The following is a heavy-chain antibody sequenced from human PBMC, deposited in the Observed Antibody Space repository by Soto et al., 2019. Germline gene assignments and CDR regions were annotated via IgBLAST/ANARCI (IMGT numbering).Heavy chain of an antibody. CDR2: INWKSDI. CDR1: GFTFDDNA. V-gene: IGHV3-9*01. D-gene: IGHD3-16*01. J-gene: IGHJ4*02. Sequence: GGSLRLCCAFSGFTFDDNAMHWVWQAPEKGLEWVSGINWKSDIGYADSVKGRFTISRDNAENSLYLQMNSLRAEDTALYYCAISQDRGGRTTFIYWGQGTQVTVPS. CDR3: AISQDRGGRTTFIY.